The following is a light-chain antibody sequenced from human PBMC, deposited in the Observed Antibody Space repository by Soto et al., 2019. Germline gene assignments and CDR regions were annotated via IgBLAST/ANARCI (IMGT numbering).Light chain of an antibody. V-gene: IGLV2-8*01. CDR2: DVN. CDR3: SSYTGTNVI. J-gene: IGLJ2*01. Sequence: QSVLTQPPSASGSPGQSVTISCTGTLSDVGGQNLVSWYRQDPGKAPKLIIYDVNQRPSGVPDQFSGSKSGSTASLTVSGLQAEDEANYYCSSYTGTNVIFGGGTQLTVL. CDR1: LSDVGGQNL.